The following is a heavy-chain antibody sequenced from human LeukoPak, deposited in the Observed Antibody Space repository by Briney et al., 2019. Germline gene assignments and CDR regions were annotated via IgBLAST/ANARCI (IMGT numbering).Heavy chain of an antibody. Sequence: PSETLSLTCTVSGGSISSSSYYWGWIRQPPGKGLEWIGSIYYRGSTYYNPSLKSRVTISVDTSKNQFSLKLSSVTAADTAVYYCARSRITMIVVVLGDAFDIWGQGTMVTVSS. D-gene: IGHD3-22*01. CDR1: GGSISSSSYY. CDR3: ARSRITMIVVVLGDAFDI. CDR2: IYYRGST. V-gene: IGHV4-39*01. J-gene: IGHJ3*02.